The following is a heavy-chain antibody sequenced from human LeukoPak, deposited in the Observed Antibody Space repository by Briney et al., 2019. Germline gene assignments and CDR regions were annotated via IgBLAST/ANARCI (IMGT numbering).Heavy chain of an antibody. CDR3: ARGVVRYFDY. J-gene: IGHJ4*02. D-gene: IGHD3-9*01. CDR1: GFTFSGYS. CDR2: ISSSSSYI. V-gene: IGHV3-21*01. Sequence: GGSLRLSCSASGFTFSGYSMNWVRQAPGKGLEWVSSISSSSSYIYYADSVKGRFTISRDNAKNSLYLQMNSLRAEDTAVYYCARGVVRYFDYWGQGALVTVSS.